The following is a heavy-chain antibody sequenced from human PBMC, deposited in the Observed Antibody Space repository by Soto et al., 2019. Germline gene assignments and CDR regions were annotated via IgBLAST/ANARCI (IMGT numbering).Heavy chain of an antibody. CDR1: GFTFSKAW. J-gene: IGHJ4*02. CDR2: IKSKTDGETT. Sequence: EVQLVESGGGLVKPGGSLRLSCAASGFTFSKAWMNWVRQAPGKGLEWVARIKSKTDGETTYYGAPVKGRFTISRDDSKNTLSLQMNSLKMEDTAVYYCTTDSRQLVGGVWFDYWGQGTLVTVSS. V-gene: IGHV3-15*07. CDR3: TTDSRQLVGGVWFDY. D-gene: IGHD6-6*01.